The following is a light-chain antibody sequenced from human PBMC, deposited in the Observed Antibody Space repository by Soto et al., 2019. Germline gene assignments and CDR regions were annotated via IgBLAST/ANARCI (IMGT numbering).Light chain of an antibody. CDR1: QNIYNY. J-gene: IGKJ4*01. CDR3: QHYDNLPLP. CDR2: DAS. V-gene: IGKV1-33*01. Sequence: DIQMTQSPSSLSASVGDRVTIACQASQNIYNYLNWYQVKQGKAPQVLILDASDLETGVASRFSGSGYGTAFSVTIYNLRPEDVGAYYCQHYDNLPLPFCGGTTVEIE.